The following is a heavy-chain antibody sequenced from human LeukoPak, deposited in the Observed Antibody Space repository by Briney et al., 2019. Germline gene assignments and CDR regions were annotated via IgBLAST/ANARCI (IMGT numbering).Heavy chain of an antibody. Sequence: PGGSLRLSCAASGFTFSNYWMSWVRQAPGKGLEWVSSISSSSSYIYYADSVKGRFTISRDNAKNSLYLQMNSLRAEDTAVYYCARGLIYSSSWFDYWGQGTLVTVSS. CDR2: ISSSSSYI. V-gene: IGHV3-21*01. CDR3: ARGLIYSSSWFDY. J-gene: IGHJ4*02. D-gene: IGHD6-13*01. CDR1: GFTFSNYW.